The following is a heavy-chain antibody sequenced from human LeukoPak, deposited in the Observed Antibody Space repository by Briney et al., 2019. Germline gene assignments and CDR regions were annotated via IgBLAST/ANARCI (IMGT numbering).Heavy chain of an antibody. D-gene: IGHD5/OR15-5a*01. CDR2: ISGSGGST. CDR3: AKGRFYDPPGENWFDP. CDR1: GFTFSSYG. Sequence: GGSLRLSCADSGFTFSSYGMSWVHQAPGKGLEWVSAISGSGGSTYYADSVKGRFTISRDNSKNTLYLQMNSLRAEDTAVYYCAKGRFYDPPGENWFDPWGQGTLVTVSS. J-gene: IGHJ5*02. V-gene: IGHV3-23*01.